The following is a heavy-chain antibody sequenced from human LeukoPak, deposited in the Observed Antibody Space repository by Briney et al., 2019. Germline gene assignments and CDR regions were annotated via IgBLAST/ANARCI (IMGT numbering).Heavy chain of an antibody. CDR1: GGSISSYY. V-gene: IGHV4-59*01. Sequence: SETLSLTCTVSGGSISSYYWSWIRQPPGKGLEWIGNIYYSGSTNYNPSLKSRVTISVDTSKNQFSLKLSSVTAADTAVYYCARARVWYSSGWRAFDIWGQGTMVTVSS. D-gene: IGHD6-19*01. CDR2: IYYSGST. CDR3: ARARVWYSSGWRAFDI. J-gene: IGHJ3*02.